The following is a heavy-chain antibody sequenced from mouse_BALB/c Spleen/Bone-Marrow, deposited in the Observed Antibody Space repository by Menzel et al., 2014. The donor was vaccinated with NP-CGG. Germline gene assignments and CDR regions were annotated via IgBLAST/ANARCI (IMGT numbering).Heavy chain of an antibody. CDR1: GFNIKDTY. Sequence: VQLQQSGAELVKPGASVKLSCTASGFNIKDTYLHWVKQRPEQGLEWIRRIDPANGNTKYDPKFQGKATITADTSSNTAYLQLSSLTSEDTAAYYCASYRYAWYFDVWGAGTTVTVSS. CDR2: IDPANGNT. J-gene: IGHJ1*01. V-gene: IGHV14-3*02. D-gene: IGHD2-14*01. CDR3: ASYRYAWYFDV.